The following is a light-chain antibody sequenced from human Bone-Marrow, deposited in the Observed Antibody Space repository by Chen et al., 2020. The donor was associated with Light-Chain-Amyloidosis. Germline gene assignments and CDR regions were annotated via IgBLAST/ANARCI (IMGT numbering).Light chain of an antibody. CDR3: QQRTNWPCT. CDR2: DAS. V-gene: IGKV3-11*01. J-gene: IGKJ5*01. Sequence: EIVLTQSPATLSLSPGDRATLSCRASQSLSSYLAWYQQKPGQAPRLLIYDASNRATGIPARFSASGSGTDFTLTISSLEAEDFAVYYCQQRTNWPCTFGQGTRLEIK. CDR1: QSLSSY.